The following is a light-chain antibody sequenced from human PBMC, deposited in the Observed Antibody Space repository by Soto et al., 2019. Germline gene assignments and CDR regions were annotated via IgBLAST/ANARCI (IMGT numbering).Light chain of an antibody. J-gene: IGKJ2*01. Sequence: EIVMTQSPATLSVSPGERATLSCRASQSVGGNLAWYQQRPGRAPRLLIYDASTRATDIPARFSGSGSGTVFTLTISSLQSEDCALYYCQQYNNWPLYTFGQGTKLEIK. V-gene: IGKV3-15*01. CDR1: QSVGGN. CDR3: QQYNNWPLYT. CDR2: DAS.